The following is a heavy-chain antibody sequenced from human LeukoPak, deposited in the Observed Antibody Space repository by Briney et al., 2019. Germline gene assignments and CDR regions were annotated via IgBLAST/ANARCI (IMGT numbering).Heavy chain of an antibody. CDR3: ARHGSGYSYDY. CDR2: LYNSGST. V-gene: IGHV4-59*01. Sequence: SETLSLTCTVSGGSMGSYYWSWIRQPPGKGLEWIGYLYNSGSTNNNPSLKSRVIISVDTSKNQFSLKLSSVTPADTAVYYCARHGSGYSYDYWGQGTLVTVSS. CDR1: GGSMGSYY. J-gene: IGHJ4*02. D-gene: IGHD5-18*01.